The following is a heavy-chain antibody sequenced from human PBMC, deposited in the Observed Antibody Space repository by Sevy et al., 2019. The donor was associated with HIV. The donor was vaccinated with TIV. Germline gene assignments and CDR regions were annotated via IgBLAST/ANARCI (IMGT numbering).Heavy chain of an antibody. CDR1: GFTFSSYS. CDR3: ARGGVGATTGDPMDV. J-gene: IGHJ6*03. V-gene: IGHV3-48*01. Sequence: GGSLRLSCAASGFTFSSYSMNWVRQAPGKGLEWVSYISSSSSTIYYADSVKGRFTISRDNAKNSLYLQMNSLRAEDTAVYYCARGGVGATTGDPMDVWGKWTTVTVSS. CDR2: ISSSSSTI. D-gene: IGHD1-26*01.